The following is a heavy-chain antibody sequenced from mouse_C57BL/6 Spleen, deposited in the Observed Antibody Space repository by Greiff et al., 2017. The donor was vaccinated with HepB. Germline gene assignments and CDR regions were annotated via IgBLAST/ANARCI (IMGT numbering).Heavy chain of an antibody. CDR3: ARFITTEGYAMDY. Sequence: EVKLVESGGGLVKPGGSLKLSCAASGFTFSDYGMHWVRQAPEKGLEWVAYISSGSSTIYYADTVKGRFTISRDNAKNTLFLQMTSLRSEDTAMYYCARFITTEGYAMDYWGQGTSVTVSS. CDR2: ISSGSSTI. J-gene: IGHJ4*01. CDR1: GFTFSDYG. D-gene: IGHD1-1*01. V-gene: IGHV5-17*01.